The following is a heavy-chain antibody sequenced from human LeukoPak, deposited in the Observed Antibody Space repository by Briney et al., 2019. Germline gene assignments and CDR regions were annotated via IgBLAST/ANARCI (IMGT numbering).Heavy chain of an antibody. CDR1: GFTFSSYW. D-gene: IGHD3-10*01. V-gene: IGHV3-7*01. CDR3: ARIEWFGELRPSAY. J-gene: IGHJ4*02. Sequence: GGSLRLSCAASGFTFSSYWMSWVRQAPGKGLEWVANIKQDGSEKYYVDSVKGRFTISRDNAKNSLYLQMNSLRAEDTAVYYCARIEWFGELRPSAYWGQGTLVTVSS. CDR2: IKQDGSEK.